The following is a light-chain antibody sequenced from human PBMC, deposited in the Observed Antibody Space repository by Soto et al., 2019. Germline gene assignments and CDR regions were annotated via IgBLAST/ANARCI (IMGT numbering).Light chain of an antibody. J-gene: IGKJ4*01. CDR2: GAS. V-gene: IGKV3D-15*01. CDR1: QRLTNN. Sequence: EIVMTQSPATLSVSPGEGVTLSCRASQRLTNNLAWYQQSPGQAPRLLIYGASTRATGIPTRFSGSGTGTESTLTISSLGSEVFAFYYCQNNNNWPRTFGGGPKGE. CDR3: QNNNNWPRT.